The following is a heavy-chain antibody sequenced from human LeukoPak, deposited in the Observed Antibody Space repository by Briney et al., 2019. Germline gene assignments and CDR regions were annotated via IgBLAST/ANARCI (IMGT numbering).Heavy chain of an antibody. J-gene: IGHJ4*02. Sequence: PSETLSLTCAVYGGSFSGYYWTWIRQPPGKGLEWIGEINHSGSTNYNPSLKSRVTISVDTSKNQFSLKLTSVTAADTAVYYCARDRDGYAYSFDYWGQGTLVTVSS. D-gene: IGHD5-24*01. CDR1: GGSFSGYY. V-gene: IGHV4-34*01. CDR3: ARDRDGYAYSFDY. CDR2: INHSGST.